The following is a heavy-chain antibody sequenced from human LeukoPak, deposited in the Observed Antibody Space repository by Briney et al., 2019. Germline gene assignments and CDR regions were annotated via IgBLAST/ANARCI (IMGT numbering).Heavy chain of an antibody. V-gene: IGHV4-30-4*08. Sequence: SETLSLTCTVSGGSIRSSSYFWGWIRQPPGKGLEWIGYIYYSGIPYYNPSLKSRLTISVDTSKNQFSLKLSSVTAADTAIYYCARVSSEYTFDYWGQGTLVTVSS. CDR3: ARVSSEYTFDY. CDR1: GGSIRSSSYF. CDR2: IYYSGIP. J-gene: IGHJ4*02. D-gene: IGHD1-1*01.